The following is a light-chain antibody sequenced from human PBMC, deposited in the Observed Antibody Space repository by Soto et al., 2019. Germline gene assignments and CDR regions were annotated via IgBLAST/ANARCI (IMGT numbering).Light chain of an antibody. J-gene: IGKJ2*01. CDR1: QSVSSN. CDR2: GAS. Sequence: EIVMTQSPATLSVSPGERATLSCRASQSVSSNLAWYQQKPGQAPRLLIYGASTRATGIPARFSGSGSGTEFTLTIGSLQSEDFAVYYWQQYNNWPRYTFRQGTKLEIK. V-gene: IGKV3-15*01. CDR3: QQYNNWPRYT.